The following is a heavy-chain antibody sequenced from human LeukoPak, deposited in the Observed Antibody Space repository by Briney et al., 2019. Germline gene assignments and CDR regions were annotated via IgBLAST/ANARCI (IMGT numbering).Heavy chain of an antibody. V-gene: IGHV3-53*01. CDR2: IYSGGST. CDR3: ARGPWIQLDY. Sequence: GGSLRLSCAASGFTVSSNYMSRVRQAPGKGLEWVSVIYSGGSTYYADSVKGRFTISRDNSKNTLYLQMNSLGAEDTAVYYCARGPWIQLDYWGQGTLVTVSS. D-gene: IGHD5-18*01. J-gene: IGHJ4*02. CDR1: GFTVSSNY.